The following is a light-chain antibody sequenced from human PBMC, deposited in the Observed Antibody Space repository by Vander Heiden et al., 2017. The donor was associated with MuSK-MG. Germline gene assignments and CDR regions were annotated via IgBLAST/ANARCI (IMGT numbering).Light chain of an antibody. Sequence: QSALPQPASVSGSPGQSITISCTGTSSDVGSYNLVSWYQQYPGKAPKLMIYEVSKRPSGVSNRFSGSKAGNTASLTISGRQAEDEADYHCCSYAGSSSFVVFGGGTKLTVL. CDR2: EVS. CDR1: SSDVGSYNL. CDR3: CSYAGSSSFVV. J-gene: IGLJ2*01. V-gene: IGLV2-23*02.